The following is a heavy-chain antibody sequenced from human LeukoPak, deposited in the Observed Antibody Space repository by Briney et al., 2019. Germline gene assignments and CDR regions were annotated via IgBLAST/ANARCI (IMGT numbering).Heavy chain of an antibody. CDR1: GFTFSSYG. D-gene: IGHD3-10*01. CDR2: IWYDGSNK. CDR3: ARIYGSGSSKSDNFGY. V-gene: IGHV3-33*01. Sequence: GRSLRLSCAASGFTFSSYGMHWVRQAPGKGLEWVAVIWYDGSNKYYADSVKGRFTISRDNSKNTLYLQMNSLRAEDTAVYYCARIYGSGSSKSDNFGYWGQGTLVTVSS. J-gene: IGHJ4*02.